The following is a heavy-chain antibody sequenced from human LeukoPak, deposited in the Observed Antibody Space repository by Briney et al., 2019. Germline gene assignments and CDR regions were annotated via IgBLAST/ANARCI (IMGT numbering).Heavy chain of an antibody. J-gene: IGHJ4*02. D-gene: IGHD1-14*01. CDR1: GYTLTELS. CDR2: FDPEDGET. V-gene: IGHV1-24*01. Sequence: ASVKVSCKVSGYTLTELSMHWVRQAPGKGLEWMGGFDPEDGETIYAQKFQGRVTMTEDTSTDTAYMELSRLRSDDTAVYYCARLNRVSDPNSDYWGQGTLVTVSS. CDR3: ARLNRVSDPNSDY.